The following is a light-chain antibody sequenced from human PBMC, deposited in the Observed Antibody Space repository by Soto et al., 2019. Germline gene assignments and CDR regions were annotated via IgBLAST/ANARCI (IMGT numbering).Light chain of an antibody. J-gene: IGKJ1*01. CDR1: QSVSSSY. CDR2: GAS. V-gene: IGKV3-15*01. Sequence: EIVLTQSPGTLSLSPGERASLSCRASQSVSSSYLAWYQQKPGQAPRLLIYGASSRAAGIPARFSGSGSGTEFTLTISSLQSEELAVYDCQHYNTWPWTFGQVTKVEIK. CDR3: QHYNTWPWT.